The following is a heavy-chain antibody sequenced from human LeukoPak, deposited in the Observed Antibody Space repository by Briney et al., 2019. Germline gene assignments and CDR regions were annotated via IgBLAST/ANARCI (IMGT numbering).Heavy chain of an antibody. J-gene: IGHJ6*02. CDR3: AKGGPTPYYYYYGMDV. V-gene: IGHV3-23*01. CDR1: GFTFSNYA. CDR2: ISGSGGST. Sequence: PGGSLRLSCAASGFTFSNYAMNWVRQAPGKGLEWVSGISGSGGSTHYADSVKGRFTISRDNSKNTLYLQMNSLRAVDTAVYYCAKGGPTPYYYYYGMDVWGQGTTVTVSS.